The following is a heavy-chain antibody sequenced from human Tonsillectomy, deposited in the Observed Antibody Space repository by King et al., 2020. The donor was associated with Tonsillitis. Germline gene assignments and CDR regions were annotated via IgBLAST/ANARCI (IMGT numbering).Heavy chain of an antibody. CDR3: ARDLGYWVPGAYW. V-gene: IGHV3-48*03. CDR1: GFTFSRYE. Sequence: VQLVESGGGLEQPGGSLRLSCAASGFTFSRYEMNWVRQAPGKGPEWVSFISSSGSPTYYADSVKGRFTISRDNAKNSLYLQMNSLRVEDTAVYYCARDLGYWVPGAYWWGQGTLVTVSS. J-gene: IGHJ4*02. D-gene: IGHD3-22*01. CDR2: ISSSGSPT.